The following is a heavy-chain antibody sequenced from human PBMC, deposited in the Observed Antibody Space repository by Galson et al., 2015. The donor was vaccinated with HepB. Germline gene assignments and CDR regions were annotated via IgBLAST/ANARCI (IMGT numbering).Heavy chain of an antibody. CDR3: ARAQGHEIYSGYNFHYYYGMDV. V-gene: IGHV3-30*04. CDR2: ISYDGINK. Sequence: SLRLSCAASGFTFSSYAMHWVRQAPGKGLEWVAVISYDGINKNYADSVKGRFTISRDNSKNTLYLQMNSLRAEDTAVYYCARAQGHEIYSGYNFHYYYGMDVWGQGTTVTVSS. D-gene: IGHD5-12*01. J-gene: IGHJ6*02. CDR1: GFTFSSYA.